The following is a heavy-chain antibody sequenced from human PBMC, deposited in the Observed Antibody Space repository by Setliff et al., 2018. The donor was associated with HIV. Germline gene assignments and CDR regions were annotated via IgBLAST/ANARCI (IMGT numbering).Heavy chain of an antibody. CDR2: ISPDGSST. CDR3: VRVVTFFSTGPHFDP. D-gene: IGHD2-21*02. CDR1: GFSFSSNW. V-gene: IGHV3-74*03. J-gene: IGHJ5*02. Sequence: GGSLRLSCAGSGFSFSSNWIHWVRQTAGKGLLWVSRISPDGSSTMYADSVKGRFTISRDNAKNTVYLQMNSLRAEDTGVYYCVRVVTFFSTGPHFDPWGQGTLVTVS.